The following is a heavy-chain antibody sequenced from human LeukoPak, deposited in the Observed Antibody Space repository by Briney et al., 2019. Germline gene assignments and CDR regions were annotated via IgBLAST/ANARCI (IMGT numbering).Heavy chain of an antibody. CDR1: GGSISSYY. D-gene: IGHD3-22*01. J-gene: IGHJ4*02. Sequence: SETLSLTCTVSGGSISSYYWSWIRQPPGKGLEWIGYIYYSGSTNYNPSLKSRVTISVDTSKNQFSLKLSSVTAADTAVYYCAGVGGYYRVDYWGQGTLVTVSS. CDR3: AGVGGYYRVDY. V-gene: IGHV4-59*01. CDR2: IYYSGST.